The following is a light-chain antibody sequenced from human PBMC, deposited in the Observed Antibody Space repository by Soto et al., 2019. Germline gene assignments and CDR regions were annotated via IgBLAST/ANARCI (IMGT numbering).Light chain of an antibody. CDR2: DTS. CDR1: QSVSSSY. V-gene: IGKV3-15*01. CDR3: QQYNNWPRT. J-gene: IGKJ1*01. Sequence: EIVLTQSPGTLSLSPGERATLSCRASQSVSSSYLGWYQQKPGQAPRLLIYDTSTRATGIPARISGSGSGTEFTLTISSLQSEDFAIYYCQQYNNWPRTFGQGTKVDIK.